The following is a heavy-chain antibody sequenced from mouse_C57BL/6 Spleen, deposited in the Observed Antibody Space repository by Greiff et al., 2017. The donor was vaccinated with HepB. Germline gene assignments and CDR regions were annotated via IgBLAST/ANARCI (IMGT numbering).Heavy chain of an antibody. Sequence: QVHVKQPGAELVRPGSSVKLSCKASGYTFTSYWMHWVKQRPIQGLEWIGNIDPSDSETHYNQKFKDKATLTVDKSSSTAYMQLSSLTSEDSAVYYCARITTVVATRWYFDVWGTGTTVTVSS. D-gene: IGHD1-1*01. CDR3: ARITTVVATRWYFDV. V-gene: IGHV1-52*01. J-gene: IGHJ1*03. CDR2: IDPSDSET. CDR1: GYTFTSYW.